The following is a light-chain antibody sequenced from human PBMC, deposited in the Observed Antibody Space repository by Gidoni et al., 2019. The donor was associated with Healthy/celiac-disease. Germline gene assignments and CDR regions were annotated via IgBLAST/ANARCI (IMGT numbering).Light chain of an antibody. J-gene: IGKJ1*01. CDR1: RSISSW. CDR2: KAS. Sequence: DIQMTQSPSTLSASVRDRVTITCRARRSISSWLAWYQQKPGKAPKLLIYKASSLESGVPSRFSGSGSGTEFTLTISSLQPDDFATYYCQQYNSYSWTFGQGTKVEIK. V-gene: IGKV1-5*03. CDR3: QQYNSYSWT.